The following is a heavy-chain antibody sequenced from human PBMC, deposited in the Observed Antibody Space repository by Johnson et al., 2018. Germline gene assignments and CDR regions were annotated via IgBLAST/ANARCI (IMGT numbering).Heavy chain of an antibody. CDR2: IRSKADSYAT. CDR1: GFNFSDSA. D-gene: IGHD3-16*02. CDR3: TRIPMLSYSIAYAYYGMDV. J-gene: IGHJ6*02. Sequence: VQLVESGGGLVQPGGSLKLSCAASGFNFSDSAIHWVRQASGKGLEWVGRIRSKADSYATAYAASVKGRFTVSRDDSKNTSYLQMNSLKTEDTAVYYCTRIPMLSYSIAYAYYGMDVWGQGTTVTGSS. V-gene: IGHV3-73*01.